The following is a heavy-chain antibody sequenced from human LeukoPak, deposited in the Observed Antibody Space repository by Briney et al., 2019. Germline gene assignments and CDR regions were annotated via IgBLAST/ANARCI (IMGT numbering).Heavy chain of an antibody. J-gene: IGHJ5*02. CDR2: IYYSGST. CDR1: GGSIGIYY. D-gene: IGHD2-15*01. CDR3: AREDCSGGSCYSGYGWFDP. V-gene: IGHV4-59*01. Sequence: SETLSLTCTVSGGSIGIYYWNWIRQPAGKGLEWIGYIYYSGSTNYNPSLKSRVTISVDTSKNQFSLKLSSVTAADTAVYYCAREDCSGGSCYSGYGWFDPWGQGTLVTVSS.